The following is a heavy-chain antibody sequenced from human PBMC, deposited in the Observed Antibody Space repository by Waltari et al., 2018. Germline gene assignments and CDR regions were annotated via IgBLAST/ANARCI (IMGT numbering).Heavy chain of an antibody. Sequence: EAQLLESGGGLIQPGGSLRLSWSAFGLTFSSDAMSWVRQAPGKGLEWVSSIGTVNDRYYADSVRGRFTISRDNSKNTLYLQMSSLRAEDTAVYFCAKHWDYWGQGTLVTVSS. CDR3: AKHWDY. J-gene: IGHJ4*02. V-gene: IGHV3-23*01. CDR2: SIGTVNDR. D-gene: IGHD1-1*01. CDR1: GLTFSSDA.